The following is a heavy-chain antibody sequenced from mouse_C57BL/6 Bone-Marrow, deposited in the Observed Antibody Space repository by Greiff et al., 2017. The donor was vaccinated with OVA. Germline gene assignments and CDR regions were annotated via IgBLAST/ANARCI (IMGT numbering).Heavy chain of an antibody. V-gene: IGHV5-4*03. CDR2: ISDGGSYT. CDR3: AIYYSNYGAMDY. CDR1: GFTFSSYA. D-gene: IGHD2-5*01. Sequence: DVMLVESGGGLVKPGGSLKLSCAASGFTFSSYAMSWVRQTPEKRLEWVATISDGGSYTYYPDNVKGRFTISRDNAKNNLYLQMSHLKSEDTAMYYCAIYYSNYGAMDYWGQGTSVTVSS. J-gene: IGHJ4*01.